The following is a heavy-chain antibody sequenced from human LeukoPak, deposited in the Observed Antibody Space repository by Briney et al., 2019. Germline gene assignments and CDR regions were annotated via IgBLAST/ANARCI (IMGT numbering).Heavy chain of an antibody. CDR3: AKLSGQLVFLYYFDY. Sequence: SETLSLTCTVSGGSISSYYWSWIRQPPGKGLEWIGYIYYSGSTNYNPSLKSRVTISVDTSKNRFSLKLSSVTAADTAVYYCAKLSGQLVFLYYFDYWGQGTLVTVSS. V-gene: IGHV4-59*01. CDR2: IYYSGST. CDR1: GGSISSYY. D-gene: IGHD6-13*01. J-gene: IGHJ4*02.